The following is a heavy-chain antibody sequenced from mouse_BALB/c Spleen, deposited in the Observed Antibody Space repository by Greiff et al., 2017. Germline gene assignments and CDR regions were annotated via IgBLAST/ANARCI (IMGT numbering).Heavy chain of an antibody. CDR2: IYPGDGDT. V-gene: IGHV1-80*01. D-gene: IGHD1-2*01. J-gene: IGHJ1*01. CDR1: GYAFSSYW. Sequence: QVQLQQSGAELVRPGSSVKISCKASGYAFSSYWMNWVKQRPGQGLEWIGQIYPGDGDTNYNGKFKGKATLTADKSSSTAYMQLSSLTSEDSAVYFCARVYGYSHWYFDVWGAGTTVTVSS. CDR3: ARVYGYSHWYFDV.